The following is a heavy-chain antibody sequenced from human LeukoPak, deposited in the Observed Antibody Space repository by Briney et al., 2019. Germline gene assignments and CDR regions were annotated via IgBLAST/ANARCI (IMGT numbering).Heavy chain of an antibody. CDR1: GFSFSTYS. J-gene: IGHJ4*02. Sequence: GGSLRLSCAGSGFSFSTYSMNWVRQAPGKGLEWVSGITGSSANTYYADSVKGRFTISRDDSKNTLYLRMNSLRAEDTAVYYCYYYDSSGFYPQTKIDYWGQGTLVTVSS. D-gene: IGHD3-22*01. V-gene: IGHV3-23*01. CDR3: YYYDSSGFYPQTKIDY. CDR2: ITGSSANT.